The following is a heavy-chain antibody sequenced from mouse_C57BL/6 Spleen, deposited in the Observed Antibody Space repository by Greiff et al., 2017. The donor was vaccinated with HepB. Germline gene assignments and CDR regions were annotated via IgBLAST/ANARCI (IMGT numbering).Heavy chain of an antibody. Sequence: VQLQQSGPELVKPGASVKISCKASGYAFSSSWMNWVKQRPGKGLEWIGRIYPGDGDTNYNGKFKGKATLTADKSSSTAYMQLSSLTSEDSAVYFWARSNYGSSEDYWGQGTTLTVSS. J-gene: IGHJ2*01. V-gene: IGHV1-82*01. CDR1: GYAFSSSW. CDR2: IYPGDGDT. CDR3: ARSNYGSSEDY. D-gene: IGHD1-1*01.